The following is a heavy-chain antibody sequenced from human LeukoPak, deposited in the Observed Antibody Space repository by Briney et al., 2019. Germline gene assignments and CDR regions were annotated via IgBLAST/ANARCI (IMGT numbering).Heavy chain of an antibody. V-gene: IGHV3-7*03. CDR3: ARERLGVTAFDI. J-gene: IGHJ3*02. CDR1: GFTFSSYW. D-gene: IGHD2-21*02. Sequence: GGSLRLSCAASGFTFSSYWMSWVRQAPGKGLEWVANIKQVGSEKYYVDSVKGRFTISRDNAKNSLYLQMNSLRAEDTAVYYCARERLGVTAFDIWGQGTMVTVPS. CDR2: IKQVGSEK.